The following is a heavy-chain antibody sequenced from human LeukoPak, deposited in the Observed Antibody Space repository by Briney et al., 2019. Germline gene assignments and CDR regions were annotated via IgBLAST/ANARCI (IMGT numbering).Heavy chain of an antibody. CDR2: INPNSGGT. V-gene: IGHV1-2*02. CDR3: ANLGHSGSYSDY. Sequence: ASVKVSCKASGYTFTGYYMHWVRQAPGQGLEWMGWINPNSGGTNYAQKFQGRVTMTRDTSISTAYMELSRLRSDDTAVYYYANLGHSGSYSDYWGQGTLVTVSS. D-gene: IGHD3-10*01. J-gene: IGHJ4*02. CDR1: GYTFTGYY.